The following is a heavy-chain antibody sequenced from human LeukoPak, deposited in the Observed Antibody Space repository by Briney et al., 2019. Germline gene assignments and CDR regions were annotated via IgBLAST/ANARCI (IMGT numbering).Heavy chain of an antibody. Sequence: GGSLRLSCAASGFTVSSNYMTWVRQAPGKGLEWVSVIYSGGSTYYADSVKGRFTISRDNSKNTVYLEMNSLRAEDTAVYYCARDFTRTITGTTADYWGQGTLVTVSS. J-gene: IGHJ4*02. D-gene: IGHD1-7*01. V-gene: IGHV3-66*01. CDR1: GFTVSSNY. CDR3: ARDFTRTITGTTADY. CDR2: IYSGGST.